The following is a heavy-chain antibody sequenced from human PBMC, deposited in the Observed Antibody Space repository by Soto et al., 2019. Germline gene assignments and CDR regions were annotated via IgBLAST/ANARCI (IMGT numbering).Heavy chain of an antibody. J-gene: IGHJ4*02. D-gene: IGHD2-15*01. V-gene: IGHV1-69*06. CDR1: GGSLSTNP. CDR2: TGSGTGPG. CDR3: ARRHSGGFYRFFDS. Sequence: QVQLVQSGTEVKKPGSSVKVSCKASGGSLSTNPISWVRQAPGQGLEWMGGTGSGTGPGNHAQKFQGRLTVIYDKSTSTVDMELTNLSSEDTAVYYCARRHSGGFYRFFDSWGQGTLVTVSS.